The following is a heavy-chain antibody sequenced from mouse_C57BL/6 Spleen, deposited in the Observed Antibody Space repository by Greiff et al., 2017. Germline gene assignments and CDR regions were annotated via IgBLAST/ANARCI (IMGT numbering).Heavy chain of an antibody. D-gene: IGHD2-13*01. Sequence: VQLQESGAELVKPGASVKISCNASGYAFTSYWLNWVKQRPGQGLEWIGQIYPGDGDTNSNGKFKGKDTLTADKSSSTAYMQLSSLTSEDSAVYLCARDYGDDYAMDYWGQGTSVTVSS. CDR2: IYPGDGDT. V-gene: IGHV1-80*01. CDR1: GYAFTSYW. CDR3: ARDYGDDYAMDY. J-gene: IGHJ4*01.